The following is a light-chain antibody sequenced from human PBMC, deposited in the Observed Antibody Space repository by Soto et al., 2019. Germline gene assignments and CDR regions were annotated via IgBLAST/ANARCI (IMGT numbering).Light chain of an antibody. CDR2: EES. V-gene: IGKV1-9*01. J-gene: IGKJ4*01. CDR3: QQVKTYPRT. CDR1: QAVPNN. Sequence: DIRLPQSPSFLSASLGDRFTVSCRPSQAVPNNMAWYQQKPGKPPKLLIYEESTLYSGVPSRFSGRKSGTQFTLTIDSLQPEDFATYYCQQVKTYPRTFGGGTKVDIK.